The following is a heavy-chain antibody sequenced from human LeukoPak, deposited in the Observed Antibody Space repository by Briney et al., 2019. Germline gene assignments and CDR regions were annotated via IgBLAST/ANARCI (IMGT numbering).Heavy chain of an antibody. CDR3: ASTSGID. J-gene: IGHJ4*02. CDR1: GGSISSYY. V-gene: IGHV4-59*08. Sequence: SETLSLTCTVSGGSISSYYWSWIRQPPGKGPEWIGYIYNSGYTDYNPSLKSRVIISVDTSKNQFSLRLSSVTAADTAVYYCASTSGIDWGQGTLVTVSS. CDR2: IYNSGYT. D-gene: IGHD3-10*01.